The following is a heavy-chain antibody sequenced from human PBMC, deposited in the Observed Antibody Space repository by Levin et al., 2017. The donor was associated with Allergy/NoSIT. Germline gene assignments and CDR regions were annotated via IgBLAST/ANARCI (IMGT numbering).Heavy chain of an antibody. Sequence: GGSLRLSCAASGFTFSDYAMSWVRQAPGKGLEWVSSITSSGYITYLADSLKSRFTISRDNSRYTLFLEMSSMRADDTAVYYCAKDLDYYDGSGYDSWGQGTLVTVSS. D-gene: IGHD3-22*01. J-gene: IGHJ4*02. CDR2: ITSSGYIT. V-gene: IGHV3-23*01. CDR1: GFTFSDYA. CDR3: AKDLDYYDGSGYDS.